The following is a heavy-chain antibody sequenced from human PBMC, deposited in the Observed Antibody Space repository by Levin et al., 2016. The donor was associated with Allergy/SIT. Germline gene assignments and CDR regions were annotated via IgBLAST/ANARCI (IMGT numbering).Heavy chain of an antibody. D-gene: IGHD5-12*01. CDR3: ARGPQWLVHN. V-gene: IGHV4-30-4*07. CDR2: IPYSGST. J-gene: IGHJ4*02. Sequence: WIRQPPGKGLEWIGYIPYSGSTYYNPSLKSRVTISVDTSKNQFSLKLSSVTAADTAVYYCARGPQWLVHNWGQGTLVTVSS.